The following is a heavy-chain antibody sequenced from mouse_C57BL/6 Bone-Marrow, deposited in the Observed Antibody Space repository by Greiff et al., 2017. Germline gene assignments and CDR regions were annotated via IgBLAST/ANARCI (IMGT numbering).Heavy chain of an antibody. J-gene: IGHJ3*01. V-gene: IGHV1-55*01. D-gene: IGHD1-1*01. CDR3: AIRRFAY. CDR2: IYPGSGST. CDR1: GYTFTSYW. Sequence: VKLQQPGAELVKPGASVKMSCKASGYTFTSYWITWVKQRPGQGLEWIGDIYPGSGSTNYNEKFKSKATLTVDKSSSTAYMQLSSLTSEDSAVYYCAIRRFAYWGQGTLVTVSA.